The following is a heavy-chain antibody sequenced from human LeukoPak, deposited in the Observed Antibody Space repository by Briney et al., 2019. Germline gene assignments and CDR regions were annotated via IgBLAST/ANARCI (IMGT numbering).Heavy chain of an antibody. CDR3: ARDNDIVVVVAASHDAFDI. CDR2: INPNSGGT. Sequence: VASVKVSCKASGYTFTGYYMHWVRQAPGQGLEWMGWINPNSGGTNYAQKFQGRVTMTRDTSISTAYMELSRLRSDDTAVYYCARDNDIVVVVAASHDAFDIWGQGTMVTVSS. J-gene: IGHJ3*02. V-gene: IGHV1-2*02. D-gene: IGHD2-15*01. CDR1: GYTFTGYY.